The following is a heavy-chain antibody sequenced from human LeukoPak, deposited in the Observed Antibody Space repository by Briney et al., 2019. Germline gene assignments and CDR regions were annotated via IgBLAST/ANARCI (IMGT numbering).Heavy chain of an antibody. D-gene: IGHD2-15*01. CDR3: AKVRVGTAHFDY. CDR2: ISHDGSNN. CDR1: GFTFSNYG. V-gene: IGHV3-30*18. J-gene: IGHJ4*02. Sequence: QAGGSLRLSCAASGFTFSNYGMHWDRQAPGKGLEWVVVISHDGSNNNYADSVKGRFTISRDNSKNTLYLQMNSLRPEDTAVYYCAKVRVGTAHFDYWGQGTLVTVSS.